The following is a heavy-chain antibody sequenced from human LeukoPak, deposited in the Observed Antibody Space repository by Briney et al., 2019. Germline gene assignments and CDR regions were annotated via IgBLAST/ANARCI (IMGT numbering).Heavy chain of an antibody. CDR2: INEDGSAK. V-gene: IGHV3-7*01. D-gene: IGHD3-22*01. CDR3: ASLYNSTGYD. CDR1: GFTFTRYL. J-gene: IGHJ4*02. Sequence: PVGFLRLACATPGFTFTRYLMSWVRQASGKVVERVGNINEDGSAKKYVDSVKGRFTISRDNSKHYVYLQMNSLRGEEPSLDYCASLYNSTGYDSAQGTLVSVSS.